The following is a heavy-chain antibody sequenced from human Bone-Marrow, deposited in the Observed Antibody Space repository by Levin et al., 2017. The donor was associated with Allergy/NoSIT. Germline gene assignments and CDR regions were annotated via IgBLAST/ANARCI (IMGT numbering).Heavy chain of an antibody. Sequence: SCAASGFTVSNNYVWWVRQAPGKGLEWVSLIYSGGSTYYADSVKGRFSISRDGSKNTLYLQMNSLRAEDTAMYYCGRDVGPWGQGTMVTVSS. J-gene: IGHJ3*01. CDR3: GRDVGP. D-gene: IGHD1-26*01. CDR2: IYSGGST. V-gene: IGHV3-53*01. CDR1: GFTVSNNY.